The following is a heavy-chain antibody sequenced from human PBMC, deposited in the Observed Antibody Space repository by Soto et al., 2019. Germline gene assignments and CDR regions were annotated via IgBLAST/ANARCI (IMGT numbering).Heavy chain of an antibody. D-gene: IGHD3-10*01. CDR3: AIFGESDAFDI. V-gene: IGHV3-48*04. CDR1: GFTFSSYS. Sequence: GGSLRLSCAASGFTFSSYSMNWVRQAPGKGLEWVSYISSSSSTIYYADSVKGRFTISRDNAKNSLYLQMNSLRAEDTAVYYCAIFGESDAFDIWGQGTMVTVSS. J-gene: IGHJ3*02. CDR2: ISSSSSTI.